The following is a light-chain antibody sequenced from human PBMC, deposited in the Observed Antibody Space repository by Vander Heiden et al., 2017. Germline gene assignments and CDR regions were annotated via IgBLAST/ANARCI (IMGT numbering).Light chain of an antibody. V-gene: IGKV1-33*01. CDR3: QQDDNLPHT. J-gene: IGKJ4*01. CDR1: QDISNY. Sequence: IQMPHPPSSLSASVGDRVTITCQASQDISNYLNWYQQKPGKAPKLLIYDASNLETGVPSRFSGSGSGTDFTFTISSLQPEDFATYYCQQDDNLPHTFGGGTKVEIK. CDR2: DAS.